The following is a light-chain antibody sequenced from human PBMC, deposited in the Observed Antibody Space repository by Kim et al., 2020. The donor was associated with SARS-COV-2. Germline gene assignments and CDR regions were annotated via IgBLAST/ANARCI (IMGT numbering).Light chain of an antibody. J-gene: IGKJ1*01. Sequence: SPGERATLSCRASQSVSSSYLAWYQQKPGQAPRVLIYDASSRATGIPDRFSGSGSGTDFTLTISRLEPEDFAVYYCQQYGSSPRTFGQGTKVDI. CDR1: QSVSSSY. CDR2: DAS. CDR3: QQYGSSPRT. V-gene: IGKV3-20*01.